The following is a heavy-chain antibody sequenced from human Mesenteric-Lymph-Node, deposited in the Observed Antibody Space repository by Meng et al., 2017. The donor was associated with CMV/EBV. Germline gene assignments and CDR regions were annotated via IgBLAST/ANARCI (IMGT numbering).Heavy chain of an antibody. J-gene: IGHJ6*02. CDR1: GYSISSGYY. V-gene: IGHV4-38-2*02. CDR2: MYHSGST. D-gene: IGHD2-8*01. CDR3: ARVPRYCTNGVCYYYYYGMDV. Sequence: GSLRLSCTVSGYSISSGYYWGWIRQPPGKGLEWIGSMYHSGSTYYNPSLKSRVTISVDTSKNQFSLKLSSVTAADTAVYYCARVPRYCTNGVCYYYYYGMDVWGQGTTVTVSS.